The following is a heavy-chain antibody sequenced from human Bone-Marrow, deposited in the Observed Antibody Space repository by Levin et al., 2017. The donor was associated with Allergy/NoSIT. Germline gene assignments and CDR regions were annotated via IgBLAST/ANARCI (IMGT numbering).Heavy chain of an antibody. Sequence: ASVKVSCKASGYTFTSYAMHWVRQAPGQRLEWMGWINAGNGNTKYSQKFQGRVTITRDTSASTAYMELSSLRSEDTAVYYCARAKATVTSGYWFDPWGQGTLVTVSS. J-gene: IGHJ5*02. CDR2: INAGNGNT. CDR1: GYTFTSYA. V-gene: IGHV1-3*01. D-gene: IGHD4-17*01. CDR3: ARAKATVTSGYWFDP.